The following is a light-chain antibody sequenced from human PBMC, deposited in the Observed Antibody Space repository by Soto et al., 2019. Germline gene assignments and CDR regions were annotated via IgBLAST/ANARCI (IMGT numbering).Light chain of an antibody. CDR1: QRISSF. Sequence: DIQMTQSPSSLSASVGDRVTITCRASQRISSFLNWYQQKPGKAPKLLIYTTSRLQSGVPSRFSGSGSGTDFTLTINNLQPEDFAPYYCQQTYSTPPSTFGQGTRLEIK. CDR2: TTS. CDR3: QQTYSTPPST. J-gene: IGKJ5*01. V-gene: IGKV1-39*01.